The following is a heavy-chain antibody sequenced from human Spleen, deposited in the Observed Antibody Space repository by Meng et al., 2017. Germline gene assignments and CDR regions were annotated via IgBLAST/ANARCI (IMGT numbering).Heavy chain of an antibody. V-gene: IGHV1-69*05. J-gene: IGHJ4*02. D-gene: IGHD2-2*01. CDR3: ARKAGNCISTTCYSLDY. CDR1: GYTFTGYY. Sequence: SVKVSCKASGYTFTGYYMHWVRQAPGQGLEWMGGINGVFGTTDYAQKFQGRATITTDESTSTVYMKLSRLTSEDTAVYFCARKAGNCISTTCYSLDYWGQGTLVTVSS. CDR2: INGVFGTT.